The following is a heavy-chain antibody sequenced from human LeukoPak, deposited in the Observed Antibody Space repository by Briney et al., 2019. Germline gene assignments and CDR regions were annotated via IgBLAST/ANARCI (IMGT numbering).Heavy chain of an antibody. CDR1: GFTFSSYG. D-gene: IGHD5-24*01. Sequence: GGSLRLSCAASGFTFSSYGMHWVRQAPGKGLEWVAVIWYDGSNKYYADSVKGRFTISRDNSKNTLYLQMNSLRAEDTAVYYCATNVEMATIAAYPALAFDIWGQGTMVTVSS. CDR2: IWYDGSNK. J-gene: IGHJ3*02. CDR3: ATNVEMATIAAYPALAFDI. V-gene: IGHV3-33*01.